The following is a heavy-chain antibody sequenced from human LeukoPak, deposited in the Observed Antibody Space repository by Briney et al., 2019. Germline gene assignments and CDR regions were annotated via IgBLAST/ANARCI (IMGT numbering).Heavy chain of an antibody. V-gene: IGHV3-21*01. D-gene: IGHD2-21*02. CDR3: ARGRTASENDY. Sequence: GGSLRLSCAASGFTFDSYSMTWVRQAPGKGLEWISSITTRSDYTYYTDSVEGRFTISRDDAKNSLYLQMNSLRVEDTAVYYCARGRTASENDYWGQGILVTVSS. J-gene: IGHJ4*02. CDR2: ITTRSDYT. CDR1: GFTFDSYS.